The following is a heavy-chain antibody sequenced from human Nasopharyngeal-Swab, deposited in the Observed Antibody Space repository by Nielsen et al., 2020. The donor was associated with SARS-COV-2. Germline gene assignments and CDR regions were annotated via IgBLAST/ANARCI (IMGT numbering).Heavy chain of an antibody. CDR1: GFTFSSYA. Sequence: GGSLRLSCAASGFTFSSYAMHWVRQAPGKGLEWVAVISYDGSNKYYADSVKGRFTISRDNSKNTLYPQMNSLRAEDTAVYYCARDGGYFDYWGQGTLVTVSS. V-gene: IGHV3-30*04. CDR2: ISYDGSNK. CDR3: ARDGGYFDY. J-gene: IGHJ4*02.